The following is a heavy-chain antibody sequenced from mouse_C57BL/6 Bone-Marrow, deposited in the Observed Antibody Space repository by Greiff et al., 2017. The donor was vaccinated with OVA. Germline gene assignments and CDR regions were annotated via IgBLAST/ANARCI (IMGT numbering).Heavy chain of an antibody. Sequence: QVQLQQSGAELMKPGASVKLSCKATGYTFTGYWIGWVKQRPGHGLEWIGEILPGRGSTNYNEKFKGKANFTADKSSNTAYMQLISLTTEYSAIYYCARSRILFYDYDGVMYYFDYWGQGTTLTVSS. CDR2: ILPGRGST. CDR3: ARSRILFYDYDGVMYYFDY. J-gene: IGHJ2*01. D-gene: IGHD2-4*01. CDR1: GYTFTGYW. V-gene: IGHV1-9*01.